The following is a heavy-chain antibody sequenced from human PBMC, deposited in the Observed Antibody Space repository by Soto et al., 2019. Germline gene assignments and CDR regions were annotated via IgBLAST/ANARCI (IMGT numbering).Heavy chain of an antibody. J-gene: IGHJ4*02. Sequence: QVQLVQSGAEVKKPGASVNVSCKASGYTFTVYYMHWVRQAPGQGLEWMGWINPKSGGTMYPQKFQGRVTMTLDTSICTAYMALTRLRSDDSAVYYCARDLAKGGGSAGFDSWGQGTLVTVSS. CDR1: GYTFTVYY. CDR3: ARDLAKGGGSAGFDS. D-gene: IGHD1-26*01. CDR2: INPKSGGT. V-gene: IGHV1-2*02.